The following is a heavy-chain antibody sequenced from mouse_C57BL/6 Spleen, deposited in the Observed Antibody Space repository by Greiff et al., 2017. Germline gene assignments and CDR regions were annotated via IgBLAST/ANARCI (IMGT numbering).Heavy chain of an antibody. CDR1: GYAFSSSW. D-gene: IGHD3-2*02. Sequence: VQLQQSGPELVKPGASVKISCKASGYAFSSSWMNWVKQRPGKGLGWIGRIYPGDGDTNYNGKFKGKATLTADKSSSTAYMQLSSLTSEDSAVYFCAKRQTAQAYAMDYWGQGTSVTVSS. CDR3: AKRQTAQAYAMDY. CDR2: IYPGDGDT. J-gene: IGHJ4*01. V-gene: IGHV1-82*01.